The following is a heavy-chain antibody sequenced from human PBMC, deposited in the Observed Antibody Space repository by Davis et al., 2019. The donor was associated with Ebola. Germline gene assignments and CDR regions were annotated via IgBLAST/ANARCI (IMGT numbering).Heavy chain of an antibody. CDR2: INHSGST. CDR1: GGSFSGYY. CDR3: AREKSSPFFDY. V-gene: IGHV4-34*01. Sequence: SETLSLTCAVYGGSFSGYYWSWIRQPPGKGLEWIGEINHSGSTNYNPSLKRRVTISVDPSKNQFSLKLNSVTAADTAVYYCAREKSSPFFDYWGQGALVTVSA. D-gene: IGHD2-15*01. J-gene: IGHJ4*02.